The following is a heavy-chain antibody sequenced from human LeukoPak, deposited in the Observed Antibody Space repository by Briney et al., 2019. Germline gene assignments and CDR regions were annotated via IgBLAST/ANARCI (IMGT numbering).Heavy chain of an antibody. J-gene: IGHJ3*02. D-gene: IGHD1-26*01. CDR3: ATQWDGGAGAFDT. V-gene: IGHV1-46*01. CDR2: INPSGSST. CDR1: GYTFTSHY. Sequence: ASVKVSCKASGYTFTSHYMHWVRQAPGQGLEWMGLINPSGSSTLYAQKFQGRVTMTRDMSTTTDYMELSSLRSEDTAVYYCATQWDGGAGAFDTWGQGTMVTVSS.